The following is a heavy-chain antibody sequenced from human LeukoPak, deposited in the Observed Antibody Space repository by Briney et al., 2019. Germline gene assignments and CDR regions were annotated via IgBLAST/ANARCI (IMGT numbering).Heavy chain of an antibody. CDR1: GFTFSSYW. CDR3: TRGGVDY. V-gene: IGHV3-74*01. D-gene: IGHD3-10*01. Sequence: GGSLRLSCAASGFTFSSYWMHWVRQAPGRGLVWVSRINSDGSTTTYADSVKGRFTISRDNAKNTLYLQMNSLRAEDTAIYYCTRGGVDYWGQGTLVTVSS. CDR2: INSDGSTT. J-gene: IGHJ4*02.